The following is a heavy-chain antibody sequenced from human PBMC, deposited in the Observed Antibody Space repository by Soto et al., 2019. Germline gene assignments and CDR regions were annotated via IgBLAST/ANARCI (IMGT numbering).Heavy chain of an antibody. Sequence: SETLSLTCTVYGGSISPYYWSWVRQPPGKGLQCIGNIYHSGSTYYNPSLKSRVTISVDTSKNQFSLKLSSVTAAADTAVYYCARHVGYYYYAMDVWGQGTTVTVSS. V-gene: IGHV4-59*04. J-gene: IGHJ6*02. CDR2: IYHSGST. CDR1: GGSISPYY. CDR3: ARHVGYYYYAMDV.